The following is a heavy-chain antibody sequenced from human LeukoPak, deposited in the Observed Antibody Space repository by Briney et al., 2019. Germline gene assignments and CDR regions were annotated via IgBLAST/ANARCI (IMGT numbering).Heavy chain of an antibody. D-gene: IGHD3-10*01. Sequence: SVKVSCKASGGTFSSYAISWVRQAPGQGLEWMGGIIPIFGTANYAQKFQGRVTMTEDTSTDTAYMELSSLRSEDTAVYYCATDHNALVRGVIVRWFDPWGQGTLVTVSS. J-gene: IGHJ5*02. CDR3: ATDHNALVRGVIVRWFDP. CDR2: IIPIFGTA. V-gene: IGHV1-69*06. CDR1: GGTFSSYA.